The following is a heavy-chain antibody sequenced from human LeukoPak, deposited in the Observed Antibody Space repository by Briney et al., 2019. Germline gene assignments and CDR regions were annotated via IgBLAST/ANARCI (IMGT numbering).Heavy chain of an antibody. Sequence: GASVKVSCKASGYTFTGYYMHWVRQAPGQGLEWMGWINPNSGGTNYAQKFQGRVTMTRDTSISTAYMELSRLRSDDTAVYYCARDSSDGYNLVDAFDIWGQGTMVTVSS. D-gene: IGHD5-24*01. CDR3: ARDSSDGYNLVDAFDI. J-gene: IGHJ3*02. CDR1: GYTFTGYY. V-gene: IGHV1-2*02. CDR2: INPNSGGT.